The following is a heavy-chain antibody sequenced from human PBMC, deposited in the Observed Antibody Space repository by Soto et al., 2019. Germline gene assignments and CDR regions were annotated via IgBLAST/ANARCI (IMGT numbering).Heavy chain of an antibody. Sequence: EVQLVESGGGLVQPGGSLRLSCEASGFNFSSYDMQWVRQATGKGLEWVSVIGTAGDTFYTGSVKGRFTISRENGKNSLYLQMNSLRAGDTAVYYCARAGQGASCSGGSCYLGASDIWGQGTMVTVSS. CDR3: ARAGQGASCSGGSCYLGASDI. D-gene: IGHD2-15*01. V-gene: IGHV3-13*01. CDR1: GFNFSSYD. J-gene: IGHJ3*02. CDR2: IGTAGDT.